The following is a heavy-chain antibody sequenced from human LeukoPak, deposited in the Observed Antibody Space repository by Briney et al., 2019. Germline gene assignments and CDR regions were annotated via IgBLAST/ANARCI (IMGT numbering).Heavy chain of an antibody. V-gene: IGHV3-7*03. Sequence: GGSLRLFCAASGFIFSSYWMSWARQAPGKGLEWVAKIKQDGSERYYVDSVKGRFSISRDNAKNLLYLQMNSVRAEDTAVYYCARTGTTFDYWGQGTLVTVSS. D-gene: IGHD1-7*01. CDR1: GFIFSSYW. CDR3: ARTGTTFDY. J-gene: IGHJ4*02. CDR2: IKQDGSER.